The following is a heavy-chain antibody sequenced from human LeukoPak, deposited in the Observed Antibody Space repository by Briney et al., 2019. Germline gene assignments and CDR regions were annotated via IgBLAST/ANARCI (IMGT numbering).Heavy chain of an antibody. D-gene: IGHD6-19*01. V-gene: IGHV1-18*01. Sequence: ASVKVSCKASGYTFTSYGISWVRQAPGQGLEWMGWISAYNGNTNYAQKLQGRVTMTTDTSTSTAYMELRSLRSDDTAVYYCARVRSLYSSGWYDYWGQGTLVTVSS. CDR3: ARVRSLYSSGWYDY. J-gene: IGHJ4*02. CDR2: ISAYNGNT. CDR1: GYTFTSYG.